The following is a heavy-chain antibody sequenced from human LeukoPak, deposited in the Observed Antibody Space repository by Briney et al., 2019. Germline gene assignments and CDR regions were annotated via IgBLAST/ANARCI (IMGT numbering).Heavy chain of an antibody. CDR2: ISYSGNT. V-gene: IGHV4-31*03. J-gene: IGHJ4*02. CDR1: GDSISSGGYY. D-gene: IGHD5-12*01. CDR3: ARAPVATPSEFDY. Sequence: SETLSLTCTVSGDSISSGGYYWSWIRQHPGKGLEWIGYISYSGNTYYNPSLKSRAAISADTPKNQFSLKLSSTTAADTAVCYCARAPVATPSEFDYWGQGTLVTVSS.